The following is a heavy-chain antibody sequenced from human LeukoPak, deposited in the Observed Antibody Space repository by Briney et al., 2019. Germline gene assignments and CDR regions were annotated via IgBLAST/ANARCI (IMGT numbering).Heavy chain of an antibody. J-gene: IGHJ4*02. Sequence: PGGSLRLSCAVSGFTVSNNFMSWVRQAPGKGLEWVSYISSSSSTIYYRDSVKGRFTISRDNAKNSLYLQMSSLRDEDTAVYYCARGSSLDNWGQGALVTVSS. CDR2: ISSSSSTI. V-gene: IGHV3-48*02. CDR1: GFTVSNNF. CDR3: ARGSSLDN. D-gene: IGHD3-16*02.